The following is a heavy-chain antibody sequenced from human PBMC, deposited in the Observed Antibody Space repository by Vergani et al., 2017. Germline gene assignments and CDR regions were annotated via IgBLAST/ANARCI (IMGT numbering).Heavy chain of an antibody. CDR2: IIPIFGTA. CDR3: ARDPPPECSGGSCYSAGWFDP. D-gene: IGHD2-15*01. J-gene: IGHJ5*02. CDR1: GYTFTSYG. Sequence: QVQLVQSGAEVKKPGSSVKVSCKASGYTFTSYGISWVRQAPGQGLEWMGGIIPIFGTANYAQKFQGRVTITADKSTSTAYMELSSLRSEDTAVYYCARDPPPECSGGSCYSAGWFDPWGQGTLVTVSS. V-gene: IGHV1-69*06.